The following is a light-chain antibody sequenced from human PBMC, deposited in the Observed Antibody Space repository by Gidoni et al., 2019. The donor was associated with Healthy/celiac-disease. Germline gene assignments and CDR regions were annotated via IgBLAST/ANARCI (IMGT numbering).Light chain of an antibody. CDR1: SSNIGAGYD. V-gene: IGLV1-40*01. CDR2: GNS. J-gene: IGLJ2*01. CDR3: QSYDSSLSGS. Sequence: QSVLTQPPSVSGAPGQRVTISCTVSSSNIGAGYDVHWYQQLPGTAPKLLIYGNSNRPSGVPDRFSGSKSGTSASLAITGLQAEDEADYYCQSYDSSLSGSFGGGTKLTVL.